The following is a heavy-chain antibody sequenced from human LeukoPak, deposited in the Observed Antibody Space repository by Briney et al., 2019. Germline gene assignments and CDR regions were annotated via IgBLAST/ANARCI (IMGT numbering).Heavy chain of an antibody. CDR2: IYHSGST. V-gene: IGHV4-38-2*02. D-gene: IGHD2-2*01. CDR1: GYSISSGYY. Sequence: SETLSLTCTVSGYSISSGYYWGWIRQPPGKGPEWIGSIYHSGSTYYNPSLKSRVTISVDTSKNQFSLKLSSVTAADTAVYYCARDFFGVVVPAAIWFDPWGQGTLVTVSS. CDR3: ARDFFGVVVPAAIWFDP. J-gene: IGHJ5*02.